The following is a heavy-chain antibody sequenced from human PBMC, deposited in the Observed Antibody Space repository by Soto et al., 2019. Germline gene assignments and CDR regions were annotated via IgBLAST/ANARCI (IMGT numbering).Heavy chain of an antibody. J-gene: IGHJ5*02. CDR1: GGSFCGYD. V-gene: IGHV4-34*01. Sequence: PSGSLALTCAAYGGSFCGYDLSGIRKPPGKGLEWIGEINHSGSTNYNPSLKSRVTISVDTSKNQFSLKLSSVTAADTAVYYCARVTGIAAAPFDPWGQGTLVTVSS. D-gene: IGHD6-13*01. CDR2: INHSGST. CDR3: ARVTGIAAAPFDP.